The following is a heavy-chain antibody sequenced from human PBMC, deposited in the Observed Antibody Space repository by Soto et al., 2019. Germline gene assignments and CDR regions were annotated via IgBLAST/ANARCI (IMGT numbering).Heavy chain of an antibody. Sequence: QLQLQESGPGLVKPSETLSLTCTVSGCSISSSSYYWGWIRQPPGKGLEWIGSIYYSGSTYYNPSLKSRVTISVDTSPNQWSRKLSSGPDADTAVYYCARQFRARVYAPLYNWCDPWGEGTMVAVSS. D-gene: IGHD2-8*01. CDR2: IYYSGST. CDR1: GCSISSSSYY. J-gene: IGHJ5*02. V-gene: IGHV4-39*01. CDR3: ARQFRARVYAPLYNWCDP.